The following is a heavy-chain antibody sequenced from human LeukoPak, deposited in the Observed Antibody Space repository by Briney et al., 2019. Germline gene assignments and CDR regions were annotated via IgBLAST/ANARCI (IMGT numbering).Heavy chain of an antibody. J-gene: IGHJ4*02. CDR3: AGEKSPDYCSGASCYFDY. Sequence: SETLSLTCAVYGGSFSGYYWNWIRQPPGKGLEWIGEINHSGSTNYNPSLKSRVTISVDTSKNQFSLKLSSVTAADTAVYYCAGEKSPDYCSGASCYFDYWGQGTLVTVSP. V-gene: IGHV4-34*01. CDR1: GGSFSGYY. CDR2: INHSGST. D-gene: IGHD2-15*01.